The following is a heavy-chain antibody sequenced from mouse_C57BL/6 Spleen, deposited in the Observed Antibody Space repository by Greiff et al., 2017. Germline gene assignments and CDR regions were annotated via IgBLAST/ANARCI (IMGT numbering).Heavy chain of an antibody. Sequence: DVKLQESGGDLVKPGGSLKLSCAASGFTFSSYGMSWVRQTPDKRLEWVATISSGGSYTYYPDSVKGRFTISRDNAKNTLYLQMSSLKSEVTAMYYCARHGGITTVVATDYFDYWGQGTTLTVSS. V-gene: IGHV5-6*02. CDR3: ARHGGITTVVATDYFDY. CDR1: GFTFSSYG. J-gene: IGHJ2*01. CDR2: ISSGGSYT. D-gene: IGHD1-1*01.